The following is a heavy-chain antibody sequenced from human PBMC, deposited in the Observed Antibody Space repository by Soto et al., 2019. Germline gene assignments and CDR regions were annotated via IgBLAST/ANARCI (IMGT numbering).Heavy chain of an antibody. V-gene: IGHV1-2*04. J-gene: IGHJ5*02. CDR3: ARGTYYDFWSGYPNWFDP. Sequence: ASVKVSCKASGYTFTGYYMHWVRQAPGQGLEWMGWINPNSGGTNYAQKFQGWVTMTRDTSISTAYMELSRLRSDDTAVYYCARGTYYDFWSGYPNWFDPWGQGTLVTVS. CDR1: GYTFTGYY. CDR2: INPNSGGT. D-gene: IGHD3-3*01.